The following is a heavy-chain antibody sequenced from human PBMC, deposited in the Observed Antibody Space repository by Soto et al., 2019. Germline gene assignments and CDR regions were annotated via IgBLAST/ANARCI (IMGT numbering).Heavy chain of an antibody. CDR1: GFTFSRYA. D-gene: IGHD2-15*01. J-gene: IGHJ4*02. Sequence: QVQLVESGGGVVQAGRSLRLSCAASGFTFSRYAMHWVRQAPGKGLEWVAAISYDGNFKDYADSVKGRFTIYRDNSKNTLVLQKNSLRAEDTAVYHGARGGYCSGGSCYGNLYFDYWGQGTLVTVSS. CDR3: ARGGYCSGGSCYGNLYFDY. V-gene: IGHV3-30-3*01. CDR2: ISYDGNFK.